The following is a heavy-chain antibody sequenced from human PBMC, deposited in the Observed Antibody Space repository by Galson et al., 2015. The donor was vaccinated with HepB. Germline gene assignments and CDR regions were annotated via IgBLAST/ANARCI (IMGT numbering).Heavy chain of an antibody. CDR2: ISGSGGST. Sequence: SLRLSCAASGFTFSSYSMNWVRQAPGKGLEWVSAISGSGGSTYYADSVKGRLTISRDNSKNTLYLQMNRLRAEDTAVYYCAKRLRPRITIFGDFDYWGQGTLVTVSA. D-gene: IGHD3-3*01. CDR1: GFTFSSYS. J-gene: IGHJ4*02. CDR3: AKRLRPRITIFGDFDY. V-gene: IGHV3-23*01.